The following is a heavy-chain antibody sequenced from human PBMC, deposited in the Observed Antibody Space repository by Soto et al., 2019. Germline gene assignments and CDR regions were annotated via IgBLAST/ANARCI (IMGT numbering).Heavy chain of an antibody. CDR3: ATLARELLADYYYYGMDV. CDR2: FDPEDGET. Sequence: ASVKVSCKVSGYTLTELSMHWVRQAPGKGLEWMGGFDPEDGETIYAQKFQGRVTMTEDTSTDTAYMELSSLRSEDTAVYYCATLARELLADYYYYGMDVWGQGTTVTV. D-gene: IGHD1-26*01. J-gene: IGHJ6*02. CDR1: GYTLTELS. V-gene: IGHV1-24*01.